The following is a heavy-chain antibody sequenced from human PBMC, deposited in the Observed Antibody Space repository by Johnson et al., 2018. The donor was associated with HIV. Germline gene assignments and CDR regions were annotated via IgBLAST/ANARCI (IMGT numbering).Heavy chain of an antibody. CDR1: GFTFSNYG. CDR3: ARDRQSGGGEADAVDI. Sequence: QMQLVESGGGVVQPGRSLRLSCAASGFTFSNYGMHWVRQTPGKGLEWVAVIWYDGSNKYYADSVKGRFTISRDNSKNTVYLQMNSLRAEDTAVYYWARDRQSGGGEADAVDIWGQGTVVSVSS. D-gene: IGHD3-16*01. V-gene: IGHV3-33*01. CDR2: IWYDGSNK. J-gene: IGHJ3*02.